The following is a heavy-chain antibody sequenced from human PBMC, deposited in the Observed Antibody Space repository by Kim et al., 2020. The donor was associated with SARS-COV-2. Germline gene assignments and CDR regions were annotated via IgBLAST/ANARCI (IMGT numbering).Heavy chain of an antibody. J-gene: IGHJ6*02. V-gene: IGHV3-48*03. D-gene: IGHD3-10*01. CDR3: ARDRSFYGMDV. CDR1: GFTFSSYE. CDR2: ISISGSTM. Sequence: GGSLRLSCAASGFTFSSYEMNWVRQAPGKGLEWISYISISGSTMYYADSVKGRFTISRDNAKNSLYLQMSSLRAEDTAVYYCARDRSFYGMDVWGQGTTVTVSS.